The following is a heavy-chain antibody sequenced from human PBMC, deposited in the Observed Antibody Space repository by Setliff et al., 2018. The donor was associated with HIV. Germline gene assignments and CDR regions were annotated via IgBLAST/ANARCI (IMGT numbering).Heavy chain of an antibody. D-gene: IGHD5-18*01. CDR3: ARRDTAMVGFDY. CDR2: IFYFGSV. V-gene: IGHV4-39*01. CDR1: GGSFNRRSIK. Sequence: SETLSLTCKVSGGSFNRRSIKWGWIRQSPGKGLEWIGSIFYFGSVTYNPSLKSRVNISVDTSKNQFSLKLSSVTAADTAVYYCARRDTAMVGFDYWGQGTRVTVSS. J-gene: IGHJ4*02.